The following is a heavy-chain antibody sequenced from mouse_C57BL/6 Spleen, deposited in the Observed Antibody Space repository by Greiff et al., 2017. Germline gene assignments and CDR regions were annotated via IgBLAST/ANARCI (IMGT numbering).Heavy chain of an antibody. V-gene: IGHV1-55*01. CDR3: ARGGVASSAMDY. Sequence: QVHVKQPGAELVKPGASVKMSCKASGYTFTSYWITWVKQRPGQGLEWIGDIYPGSGSTNYNEKFKSKATLTVDTSSSTAYMQLSSLTSEDSAVYYCARGGVASSAMDYWGQGTSVTVSS. CDR2: IYPGSGST. D-gene: IGHD6-1*01. CDR1: GYTFTSYW. J-gene: IGHJ4*01.